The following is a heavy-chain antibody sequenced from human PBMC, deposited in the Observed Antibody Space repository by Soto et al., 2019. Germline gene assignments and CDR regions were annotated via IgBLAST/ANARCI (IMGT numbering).Heavy chain of an antibody. CDR3: AHSLTRDTAITYFLWHAFDI. D-gene: IGHD5-18*01. Sequence: SGPTLVNPTQTLTLTCTFSGFSLSTSGVGVGWIRQPPGKALEWLALIYWDDDKRYSPSLKSRLTITKDTSKNQVVLTMTNMDPVDTATYYCAHSLTRDTAITYFLWHAFDIWGQGTMVTVSS. J-gene: IGHJ3*02. V-gene: IGHV2-5*02. CDR2: IYWDDDK. CDR1: GFSLSTSGVG.